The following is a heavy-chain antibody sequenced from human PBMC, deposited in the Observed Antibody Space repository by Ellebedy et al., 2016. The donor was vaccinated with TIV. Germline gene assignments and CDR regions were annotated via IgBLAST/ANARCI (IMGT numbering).Heavy chain of an antibody. Sequence: GESLKISCAASGFTFSSYWMSWVRQAPGKGLEWVANIKQDGSEKYYVDSVKGRFTISRDNAKNSLYLQMNSLRAEDTAVYYCARGRGYGGNSFLDYWGQGTLVTVSS. V-gene: IGHV3-7*01. CDR2: IKQDGSEK. J-gene: IGHJ4*02. D-gene: IGHD4-23*01. CDR1: GFTFSSYW. CDR3: ARGRGYGGNSFLDY.